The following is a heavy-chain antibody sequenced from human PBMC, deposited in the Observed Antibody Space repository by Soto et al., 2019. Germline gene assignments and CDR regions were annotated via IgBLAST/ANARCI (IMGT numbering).Heavy chain of an antibody. Sequence: ASVKVSCKASGYTFTSYGISWVRQAPGQGLEWMGWISAYNGNTNYAQKLQGRVTMTTDTSTSTAYMELRSLRSDDAAVYYCARAPGYCSGGSCDYWYFDLWGRGTLVTVSS. CDR3: ARAPGYCSGGSCDYWYFDL. CDR1: GYTFTSYG. CDR2: ISAYNGNT. V-gene: IGHV1-18*01. D-gene: IGHD2-15*01. J-gene: IGHJ2*01.